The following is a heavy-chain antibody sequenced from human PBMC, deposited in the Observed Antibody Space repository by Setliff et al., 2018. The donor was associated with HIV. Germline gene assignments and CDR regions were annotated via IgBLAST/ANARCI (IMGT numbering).Heavy chain of an antibody. V-gene: IGHV4-34*01. CDR1: GGSLSGYY. Sequence: SETLSLTCAVYGGSLSGYYWSWIRQAPGKGLEWIGEINHRGRTRYNPSLKSRVTTSVDTSKKQFSLRLTSVTAADTAVYYCARGVRDNSGWSSYYFDYWGQGTLVTVSS. D-gene: IGHD6-19*01. CDR2: INHRGRT. CDR3: ARGVRDNSGWSSYYFDY. J-gene: IGHJ4*02.